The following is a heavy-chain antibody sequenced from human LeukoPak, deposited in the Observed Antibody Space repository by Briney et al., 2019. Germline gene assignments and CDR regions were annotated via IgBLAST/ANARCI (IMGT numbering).Heavy chain of an antibody. Sequence: GGSLRLSCAASGLTFSSYAMSWVRQAPGKGLEWVSAISNNSGYTYYADSVQGRFTISRDNSKSTLCLQMNSLRAEDTAVYYCAKQLGYCSDGSCYFPYWGQGTLVTVSS. CDR1: GLTFSSYA. D-gene: IGHD2-15*01. CDR2: ISNNSGYT. V-gene: IGHV3-23*01. J-gene: IGHJ4*02. CDR3: AKQLGYCSDGSCYFPY.